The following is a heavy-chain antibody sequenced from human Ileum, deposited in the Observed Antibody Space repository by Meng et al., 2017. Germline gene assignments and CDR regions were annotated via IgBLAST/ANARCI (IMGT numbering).Heavy chain of an antibody. CDR2: TYYNGSP. Sequence: VQLQESGPGLVKPSQTLSLTCSVSGGSFSSDNYYWTWIRQTPGKGLEWFGLTYYNGSPFYNPSLRSRVTISVDTSKDQLSLKLTSVTAADTAVYYCARENTIFGVVWGSWFDPWGQGTLVTVSS. V-gene: IGHV4-30-4*01. CDR1: GGSFSSDNYY. CDR3: ARENTIFGVVWGSWFDP. D-gene: IGHD3-3*01. J-gene: IGHJ5*02.